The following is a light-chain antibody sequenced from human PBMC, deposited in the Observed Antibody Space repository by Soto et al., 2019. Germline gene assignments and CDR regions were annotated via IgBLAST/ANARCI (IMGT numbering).Light chain of an antibody. J-gene: IGKJ1*01. CDR2: GAS. V-gene: IGKV3-20*01. CDR3: QQYYSTGWT. Sequence: EIVLTQSPGTLSLSPGERATLSCRASQSVSSSYLAWYQQNPGQAPRLLIYGASARATDVPARFSGSGSGTDFTLTISSLQAEDVAVYYCQQYYSTGWTFGQGTKVDIK. CDR1: QSVSSSY.